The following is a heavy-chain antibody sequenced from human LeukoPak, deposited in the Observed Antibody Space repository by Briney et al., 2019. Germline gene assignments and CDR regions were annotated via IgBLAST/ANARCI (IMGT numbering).Heavy chain of an antibody. J-gene: IGHJ4*01. CDR1: GYSFTGYY. D-gene: IGHD1-1*01. CDR2: IDCGDGNT. CDR3: VRDPREPANDLDY. V-gene: IGHV1-2*02. Sequence: ASVKVSCKTSGYSFTGYYIHWVRQAPGQALQWLAYIDCGDGNTNYAHAFQGRVTVTRDKSINTAYLELSSLTCDDTAIYYCVRDPREPANDLDYWGGGTLVTASS.